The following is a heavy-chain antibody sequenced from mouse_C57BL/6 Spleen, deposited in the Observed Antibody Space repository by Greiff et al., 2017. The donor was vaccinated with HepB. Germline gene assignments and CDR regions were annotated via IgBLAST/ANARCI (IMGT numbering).Heavy chain of an antibody. CDR1: GYTFTDYY. CDR3: ARSRYDYDDAMDY. D-gene: IGHD2-4*01. V-gene: IGHV1-26*01. Sequence: EVQLQQSGPELVKPGASVKISCKASGYTFTDYYMNWVKQSHGKSLEWIGDINPNNGGTSYNQKFKGKATLTVDKSSSTAYMELRSLTSEDSAVYYCARSRYDYDDAMDYWGQGTSVTVSS. CDR2: INPNNGGT. J-gene: IGHJ4*01.